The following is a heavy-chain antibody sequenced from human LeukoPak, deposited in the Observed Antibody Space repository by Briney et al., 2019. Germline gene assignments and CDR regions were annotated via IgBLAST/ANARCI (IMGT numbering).Heavy chain of an antibody. V-gene: IGHV1-2*02. CDR1: GYTFTGYY. J-gene: IGHJ6*03. CDR2: INPNSGGT. CDR3: ARGRYCSSTSCYNVYMDV. Sequence: VASVMVSCKASGYTFTGYYMHWVRQAPGQGLEWMGWINPNSGGTNYAQKFQGRVTMTRDTSISTAYMELSRLRSDDTAVYYCARGRYCSSTSCYNVYMDVWGKGTTVTVSS. D-gene: IGHD2-2*02.